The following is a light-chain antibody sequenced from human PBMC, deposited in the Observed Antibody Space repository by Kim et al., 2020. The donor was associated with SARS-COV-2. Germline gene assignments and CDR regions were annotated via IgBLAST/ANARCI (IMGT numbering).Light chain of an antibody. Sequence: SYELTQPPSVSVSPGQTAGITCSGDALPKKYAYWYQQKSGQAPVLVIYEDSKRPSGIPERFSGSSSGTMATLTISGAQVEDEADYYCYSTDSSGNRWVFGGGTQLTVL. CDR1: ALPKKY. V-gene: IGLV3-10*01. CDR3: YSTDSSGNRWV. J-gene: IGLJ3*02. CDR2: EDS.